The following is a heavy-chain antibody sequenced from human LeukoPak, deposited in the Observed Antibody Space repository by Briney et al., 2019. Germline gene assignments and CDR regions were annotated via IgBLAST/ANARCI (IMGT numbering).Heavy chain of an antibody. D-gene: IGHD1-26*01. CDR2: INPNSGGT. V-gene: IGHV1-2*02. J-gene: IGHJ5*02. CDR1: GYTFTGYY. Sequence: GASVKVSCKASGYTFTGYYMHWVRQAPGQGLEWMGWINPNSGGTNYAQKLQGRVTMTTDTSTSTAYMELRSLRSDDTAVYYCAGDSGSYLNWFDPWGQGTLVTVSS. CDR3: AGDSGSYLNWFDP.